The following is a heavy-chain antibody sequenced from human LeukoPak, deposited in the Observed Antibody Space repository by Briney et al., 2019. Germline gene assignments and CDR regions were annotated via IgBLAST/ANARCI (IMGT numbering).Heavy chain of an antibody. CDR1: GGSISSYY. Sequence: SETLSLTCTVSGGSISSYYWSWIRQPPGKGLEWIGYIYYSGSTNYNPSLKSRVTISVDTSKNQFSLKLSSVTAADTAVYYCARGTYFFWGGYYIFDYWGRGPLVTVSS. CDR2: IYYSGST. J-gene: IGHJ4*02. D-gene: IGHD3-3*01. V-gene: IGHV4-59*01. CDR3: ARGTYFFWGGYYIFDY.